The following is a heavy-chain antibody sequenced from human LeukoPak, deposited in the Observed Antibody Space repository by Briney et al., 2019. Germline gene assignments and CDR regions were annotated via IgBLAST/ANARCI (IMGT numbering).Heavy chain of an antibody. CDR2: ISAYNGNT. Sequence: ASVKVSCKASGYTFTSYGISWVRQAPGQGLEWMGWISAYNGNTNYAQKFQGRVTMTTDTSTSTAYMELRSLRSDDTAMYYCARSPDYGDYVGHYYYYMDVWGKGTTVTVSS. CDR3: ARSPDYGDYVGHYYYYMDV. D-gene: IGHD4-17*01. J-gene: IGHJ6*03. V-gene: IGHV1-18*01. CDR1: GYTFTSYG.